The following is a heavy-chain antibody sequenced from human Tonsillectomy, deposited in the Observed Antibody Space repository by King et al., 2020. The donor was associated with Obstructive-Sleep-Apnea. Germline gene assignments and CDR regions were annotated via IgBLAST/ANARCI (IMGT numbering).Heavy chain of an antibody. CDR2: IKEDGSEK. Sequence: VQLVESGGGLVQPGGSLRLSCAASGFTFSRYWMSWVRQAPGKGLEWVANIKEDGSEKYYLDSVKGRFTISRDDARNSLYLQMNSLRAEATAVYYCARSGDIATITDYLGQGTLVTVSS. V-gene: IGHV3-7*03. D-gene: IGHD5-24*01. J-gene: IGHJ4*02. CDR1: GFTFSRYW. CDR3: ARSGDIATITDY.